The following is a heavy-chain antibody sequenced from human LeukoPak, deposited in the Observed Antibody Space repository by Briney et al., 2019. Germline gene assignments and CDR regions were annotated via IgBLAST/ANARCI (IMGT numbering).Heavy chain of an antibody. V-gene: IGHV4-34*01. D-gene: IGHD3-22*01. Sequence: SETLSLTCAVYGGSFSDYYWSWIRQPPGKGLEWIGEVNHSGSTNYNPSLKSRVTISVDTSKNQFSLKLSSVTAADTAVYCCAYSSGYQQHWGQGTLVTVSS. J-gene: IGHJ1*01. CDR1: GGSFSDYY. CDR3: AYSSGYQQH. CDR2: VNHSGST.